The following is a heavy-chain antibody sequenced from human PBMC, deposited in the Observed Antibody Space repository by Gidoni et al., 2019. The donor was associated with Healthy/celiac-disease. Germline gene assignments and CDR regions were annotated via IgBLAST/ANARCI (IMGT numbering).Heavy chain of an antibody. CDR3: ARDIGDIVVVVAATLKGFDY. D-gene: IGHD2-15*01. CDR1: GYTFTSYG. CDR2: ISAYNGNT. V-gene: IGHV1-18*01. J-gene: IGHJ4*02. Sequence: QVQLVQSGAEVKKPGASVKVSCKASGYTFTSYGISWVRQAPGQGLEWMGWISAYNGNTNYAQKLQGRVTMTTDTSTSTAYMELRSLRSDDTAVYYCARDIGDIVVVVAATLKGFDYWGQGTLVTVSS.